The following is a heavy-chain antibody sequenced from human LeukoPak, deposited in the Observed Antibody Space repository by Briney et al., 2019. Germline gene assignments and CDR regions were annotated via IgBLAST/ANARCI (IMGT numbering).Heavy chain of an antibody. V-gene: IGHV3-33*01. D-gene: IGHD4-23*01. CDR3: ARGNSDAFDI. J-gene: IGHJ3*02. CDR1: GFTFSNYA. CDR2: IWYDGSYK. Sequence: GESLKISCAASGFTFSNYAMHRVRQAPGKGLEWMAIIWYDGSYKYYADSVKGRFTISRDNSKNTLYLQVNSLTAEDTAVYYCARGNSDAFDIWGHGTMVTVSS.